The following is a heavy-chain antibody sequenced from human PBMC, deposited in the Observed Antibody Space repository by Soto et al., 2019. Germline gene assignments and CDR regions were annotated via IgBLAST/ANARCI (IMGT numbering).Heavy chain of an antibody. J-gene: IGHJ5*02. CDR2: MKPNSGTT. V-gene: IGHV1-8*01. CDR1: GYTFTSYD. Sequence: QVQLVQSGAEVKKPGASVKVSCKASGYTFTSYDINWVRQATGQGLEWMGWMKPNSGTTGYAQKFQGRVTMSRNTALSTAYMELSSLRSEDTAVYYCARGDPQGNWFDPWGQGTLVTVSS. CDR3: ARGDPQGNWFDP.